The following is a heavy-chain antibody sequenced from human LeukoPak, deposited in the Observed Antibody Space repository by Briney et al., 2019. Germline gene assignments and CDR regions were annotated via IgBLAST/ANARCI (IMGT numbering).Heavy chain of an antibody. CDR1: GFTFSSYS. V-gene: IGHV3-48*01. Sequence: GGSLRLSCAASGFTFSSYSMNWVRQAPGKGLEWVSCISSSSSTIYYADSVKGRFTISRDNAKNSLYLQMNSLRAEDTAVYYCARVGYTVPDYWGQGTLVTVSS. CDR3: ARVGYTVPDY. J-gene: IGHJ4*02. D-gene: IGHD4-11*01. CDR2: ISSSSSTI.